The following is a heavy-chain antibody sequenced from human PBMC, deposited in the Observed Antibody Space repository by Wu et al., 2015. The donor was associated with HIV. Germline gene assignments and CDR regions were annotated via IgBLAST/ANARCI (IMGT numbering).Heavy chain of an antibody. CDR2: IVPLFDAP. V-gene: IGHV1-69*13. CDR3: ATGTKLEWLLSYFQH. D-gene: IGHD3-3*01. J-gene: IGHJ1*01. CDR1: GGTFSTYA. Sequence: QVQLVQSGAEVKKPGSSVRVSCKASGGTFSTYAISWVRQAPGRGLEWMGRIVPLFDAPNYAQRFHDRLTITADGSTTTAYMELRNLRSEDTAVYFCATGTKLEWLLSYFQHWGQGTLVTVSS.